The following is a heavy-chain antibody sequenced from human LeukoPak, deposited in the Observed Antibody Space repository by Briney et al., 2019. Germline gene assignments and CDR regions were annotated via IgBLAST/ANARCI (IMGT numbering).Heavy chain of an antibody. Sequence: GGSLRLSCAASGFTFSSYGMHWVRQAPGKGLEWVAFIRYDGSNKYYADSVKGRFTISRDNSKNSLYLQMNSLRAEDTAVYYCARDPYSGGYGDYYYYYMDLWGQGTTVTISS. V-gene: IGHV3-30*02. D-gene: IGHD1-26*01. CDR3: ARDPYSGGYGDYYYYYMDL. CDR2: IRYDGSNK. CDR1: GFTFSSYG. J-gene: IGHJ6*03.